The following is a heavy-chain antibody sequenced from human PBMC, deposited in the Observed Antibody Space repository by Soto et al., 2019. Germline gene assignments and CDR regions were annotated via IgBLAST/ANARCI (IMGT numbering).Heavy chain of an antibody. CDR1: GETLRGYY. V-gene: IGHV4-34*04. CDR2: INHRGTT. CDR3: ARGYSRSIMSTLLTTFSQFDS. D-gene: IGHD1-1*01. J-gene: IGHJ5*01. Sequence: QVQLQQWGTGLLKPSETLSLHCAVYGETLRGYYWSWIRQTPAMGLEWIGEINHRGTTNHDSYLMSLAVMTMYMSKNEVALRFDYVNAADTAVYYYARGYSRSIMSTLLTTFSQFDSGRQGTLVTISS.